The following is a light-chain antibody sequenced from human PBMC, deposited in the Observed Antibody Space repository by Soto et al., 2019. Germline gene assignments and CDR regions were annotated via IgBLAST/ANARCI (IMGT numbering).Light chain of an antibody. CDR1: QGLSSW. V-gene: IGKV1-12*01. CDR2: AAS. Sequence: DIQLSQAPSSVSASLREGVTITCRASQGLSSWLAWYQYKPGKAPNLLIFAASSLQTGVPSRFSGSGSGTDFTLTISSLQPEDFATYYCQQYKSYSTFGQGTKVDIK. CDR3: QQYKSYST. J-gene: IGKJ1*01.